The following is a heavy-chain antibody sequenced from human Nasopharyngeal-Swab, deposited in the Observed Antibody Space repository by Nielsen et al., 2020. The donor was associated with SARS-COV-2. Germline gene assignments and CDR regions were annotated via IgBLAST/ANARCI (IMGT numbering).Heavy chain of an antibody. D-gene: IGHD4-17*01. Sequence: GGSLRLSCAASGFSFSTYTMNWVRQAPGKGLEWVSSISGSSTDIFYADSVKGRFTISRDTAKNSLSLQMDSLRVEDTAVYFCARVEDNFGDYIDYWGQGTLVAVSS. CDR1: GFSFSTYT. CDR3: ARVEDNFGDYIDY. V-gene: IGHV3-21*01. J-gene: IGHJ4*02. CDR2: ISGSSTDI.